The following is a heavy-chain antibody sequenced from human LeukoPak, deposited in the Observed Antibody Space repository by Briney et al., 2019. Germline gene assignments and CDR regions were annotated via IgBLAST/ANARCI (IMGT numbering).Heavy chain of an antibody. D-gene: IGHD2-15*01. J-gene: IGHJ6*02. Sequence: GGSLRLSCAASGFTFSSYAMHWVRQAPGKGLEWVAVISYDGSNKYYADSVKGRFTISRDNSKNTLCLQMNSLRAEDTAVYYCARDPIIVVVVAATPFSYGMDVWGQGTTVTVSS. V-gene: IGHV3-30*04. CDR3: ARDPIIVVVVAATPFSYGMDV. CDR1: GFTFSSYA. CDR2: ISYDGSNK.